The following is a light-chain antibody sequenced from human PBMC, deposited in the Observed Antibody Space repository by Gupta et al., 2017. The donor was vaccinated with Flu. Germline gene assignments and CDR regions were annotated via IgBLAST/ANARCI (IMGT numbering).Light chain of an antibody. Sequence: VGDRVTITCRASQNIGSWLTWYQQKPGKAPKLLIYKASTLESGVPSRFSGSGSGTEFTLTISSLQPDDFATYYCQQYHNFWTFGQGTKVEI. CDR1: QNIGSW. CDR3: QQYHNFWT. V-gene: IGKV1-5*03. J-gene: IGKJ1*01. CDR2: KAS.